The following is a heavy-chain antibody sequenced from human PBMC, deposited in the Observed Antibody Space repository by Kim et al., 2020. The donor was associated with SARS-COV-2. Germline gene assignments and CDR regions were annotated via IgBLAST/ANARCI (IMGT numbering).Heavy chain of an antibody. J-gene: IGHJ3*02. D-gene: IGHD1-26*01. V-gene: IGHV3-53*01. Sequence: YYANSGKGRFTNSRDNAKNTLYLQMNSLRADDTAVYYCAREIMGADAFYIGGQGTMVTVSS. CDR3: AREIMGADAFYI.